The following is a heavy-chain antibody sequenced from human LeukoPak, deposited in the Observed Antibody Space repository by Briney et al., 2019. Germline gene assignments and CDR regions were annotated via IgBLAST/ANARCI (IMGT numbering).Heavy chain of an antibody. CDR2: IKQDGSEK. J-gene: IGHJ4*02. CDR1: GFTFSSCW. D-gene: IGHD2-2*01. V-gene: IGHV3-7*01. CDR3: ASSSTPRRPFDY. Sequence: GGSLRLSCAASGFTFSSCWMSWVRQAPGKGLEWVANIKQDGSEKYYVDSVKGRFTISRDNAKNSLYLQMNSLRAEDTAVYYCASSSTPRRPFDYWGQGTLVTVSS.